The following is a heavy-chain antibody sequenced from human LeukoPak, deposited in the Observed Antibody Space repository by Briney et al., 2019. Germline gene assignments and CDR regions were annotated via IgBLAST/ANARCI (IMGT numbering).Heavy chain of an antibody. CDR2: IWYDGSNK. J-gene: IGHJ6*02. CDR3: ARFRDGVFSGGDYYNGMYV. Sequence: PGRSLRLSCAASGFTFSSFGMHWVRQAPDKGLEWVALIWYDGSNKHYADSVKGRYTISRDNSKNTLFLHMNSLRAEDTAVYFCARFRDGVFSGGDYYNGMYVWGQGTTVTVSS. D-gene: IGHD3-16*01. V-gene: IGHV3-33*01. CDR1: GFTFSSFG.